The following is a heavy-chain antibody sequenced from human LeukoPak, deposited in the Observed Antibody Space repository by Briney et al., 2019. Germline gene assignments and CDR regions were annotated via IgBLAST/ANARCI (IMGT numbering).Heavy chain of an antibody. CDR2: IYYSGST. CDR1: GGSISSGDYY. J-gene: IGHJ3*02. Sequence: SETLFLTCTVSGGSISSGDYYWSWIRQPPGKGLEWIGYIYYSGSTYYNPSFKSRVTISVDTSKNQFSLKLSSVTAADTAVYYCARDSYYDSRSSDAFDIWGQGTMVTVSS. V-gene: IGHV4-30-4*01. D-gene: IGHD3-22*01. CDR3: ARDSYYDSRSSDAFDI.